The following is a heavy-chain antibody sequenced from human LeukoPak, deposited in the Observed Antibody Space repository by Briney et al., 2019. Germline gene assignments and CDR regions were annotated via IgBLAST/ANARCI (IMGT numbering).Heavy chain of an antibody. V-gene: IGHV3-11*01. D-gene: IGHD2-2*01. Sequence: GGSLRLSCAASGFTFSDYYTSWIRQAPGKGLEWVSYISSSGSTIYYADSVKGRFTISRDNAKNSLYLQMNSLRAEDTAVYYCARDRHRGYCSSTSCPTLDYWGQGTLVTVSS. CDR2: ISSSGSTI. CDR1: GFTFSDYY. CDR3: ARDRHRGYCSSTSCPTLDY. J-gene: IGHJ4*02.